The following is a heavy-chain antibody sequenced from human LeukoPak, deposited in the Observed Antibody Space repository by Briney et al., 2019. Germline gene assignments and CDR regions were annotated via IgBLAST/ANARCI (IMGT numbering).Heavy chain of an antibody. D-gene: IGHD6-13*01. V-gene: IGHV3-30*18. CDR1: GFTFSSYG. CDR2: ISYDGSNK. J-gene: IGHJ6*02. CDR3: TKAAGITCYYYNMDV. Sequence: GGSLRLSCAASGFTFSSYGMHWVRQAPGKGLEWVAVISYDGSNKYYADSVKGRFTISRDTSKNTLYLQMNTLRAEDTAVYYCTKAAGITCYYYNMDVWGQGTTVTVS.